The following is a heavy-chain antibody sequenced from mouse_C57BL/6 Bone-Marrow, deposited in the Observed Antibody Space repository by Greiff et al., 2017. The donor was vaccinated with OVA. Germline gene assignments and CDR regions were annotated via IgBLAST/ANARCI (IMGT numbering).Heavy chain of an antibody. CDR3: VRPAFYYGSTYYAMDY. J-gene: IGHJ4*01. D-gene: IGHD1-1*01. CDR1: GFSFNTYA. CDR2: IRSKSNNYAT. Sequence: EVKLVESGGGLVQPKGSLKLSCAASGFSFNTYAMNWVRQAPGKGLEWVARIRSKSNNYATYYADSVKDRFTISRDDSESMLYLQMNNLKTEDTAMYYCVRPAFYYGSTYYAMDYWGQGTSVTVSS. V-gene: IGHV10-1*01.